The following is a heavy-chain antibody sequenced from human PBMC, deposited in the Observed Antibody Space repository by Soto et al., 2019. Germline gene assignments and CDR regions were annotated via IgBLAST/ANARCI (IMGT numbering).Heavy chain of an antibody. D-gene: IGHD3-16*01. CDR2: IYYSGST. CDR3: AKDRGEPPWSDP. V-gene: IGHV4-31*03. CDR1: GGSISSGGYY. J-gene: IGHJ5*02. Sequence: PSETLSLTCTVSGGSISSGGYYWSWIRQHPGKGLEWIGYIYYSGSTYYNPSLKSRVTISVDTSKNQFSLKLSSVTAADTAVYYWAKDRGEPPWSDPGGLGTRVTLPS.